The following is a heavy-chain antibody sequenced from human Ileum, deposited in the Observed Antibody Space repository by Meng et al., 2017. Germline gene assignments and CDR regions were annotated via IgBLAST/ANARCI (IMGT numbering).Heavy chain of an antibody. CDR2: VHESGST. CDR1: GSSVTSGYY. Sequence: GSLRLSCAVSGSSVTSGYYWVWIRRAPGEGLEWIGHVHESGSTYYSPSLKSRVTISLDKSKNQFSLSLRSVTAADAAVYYCARGDRTATTPWGQGTLVTVSS. V-gene: IGHV4-38-2*01. CDR3: ARGDRTATTP. J-gene: IGHJ5*02. D-gene: IGHD2-8*02.